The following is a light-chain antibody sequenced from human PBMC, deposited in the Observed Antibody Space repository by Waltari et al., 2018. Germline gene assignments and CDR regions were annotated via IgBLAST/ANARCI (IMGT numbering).Light chain of an antibody. Sequence: QSALTQPASVSGSPGQSITISCTGTTSDVGTYNFVSWYQQHPGKAPKLIIYEVNQRPSGVSNRCSRSKSCNTSALTISGLQIEDEAYYYCCSFVTGDTWVFGGGTKVAVL. CDR1: TSDVGTYNF. J-gene: IGLJ3*02. CDR2: EVN. V-gene: IGLV2-23*02. CDR3: CSFVTGDTWV.